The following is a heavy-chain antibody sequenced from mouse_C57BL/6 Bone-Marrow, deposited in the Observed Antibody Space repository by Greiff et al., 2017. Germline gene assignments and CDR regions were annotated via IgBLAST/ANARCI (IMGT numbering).Heavy chain of an antibody. Sequence: QVQLQQSGPELVKPGASVRISCKASGYAFSSSWMNWVKKRPGRGLEGIGRIYPGDGDTNYNGRFKGKATLTADKSSGTAYMKLSSLTSEDSAVYFCARGDYDYDGRYFDVWGTGTTVTVSS. CDR3: ARGDYDYDGRYFDV. V-gene: IGHV1-82*01. CDR2: IYPGDGDT. D-gene: IGHD2-4*01. CDR1: GYAFSSSW. J-gene: IGHJ1*03.